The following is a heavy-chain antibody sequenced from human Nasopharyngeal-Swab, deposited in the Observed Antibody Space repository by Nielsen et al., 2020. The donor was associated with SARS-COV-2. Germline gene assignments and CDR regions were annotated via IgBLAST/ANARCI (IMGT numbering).Heavy chain of an antibody. V-gene: IGHV3-30-3*01. J-gene: IGHJ5*02. Sequence: GESLKTSCAASGFTLSSYAMYWVRPAPGKGRERVEVISHDETNKDYADSVKGRFSVSRDNSKNTVYLQMCSLRSEDTAIYYCVRDSRKYCRNIDCYMGNWFDPWGQGTLVTVSS. CDR3: VRDSRKYCRNIDCYMGNWFDP. CDR2: ISHDETNK. D-gene: IGHD2-21*02. CDR1: GFTLSSYA.